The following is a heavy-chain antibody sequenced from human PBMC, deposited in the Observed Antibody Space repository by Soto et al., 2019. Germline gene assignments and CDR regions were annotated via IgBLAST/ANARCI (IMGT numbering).Heavy chain of an antibody. D-gene: IGHD2-15*01. CDR3: ARGWANCSGGSCYPYYFDY. CDR1: GGSFSGYY. Sequence: QVQLQQWGAGLLKPSETLSLTCAVYGGSFSGYYWSWIRQPPGKGLEWIGEINHSGSTNYNPSLKSRVTISVDTSKNHFSLKLSSVTAADTAVYYCARGWANCSGGSCYPYYFDYCGQGTLVTVSS. J-gene: IGHJ4*02. V-gene: IGHV4-34*01. CDR2: INHSGST.